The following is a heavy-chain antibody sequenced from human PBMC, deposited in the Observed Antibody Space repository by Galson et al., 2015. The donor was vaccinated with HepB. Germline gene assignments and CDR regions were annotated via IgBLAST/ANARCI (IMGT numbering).Heavy chain of an antibody. CDR2: ISSSSSTI. D-gene: IGHD4-11*01. Sequence: SLRLSCAAFGFTFSSYSMNWVRQAPGKGLEWVSYISSSSSTIYYADSVKGRFTISRDNAKNSLYLQMNSLRAEDTAVYYCARGGGFATVGWSDYWGQGTLVTVSS. J-gene: IGHJ4*02. CDR3: ARGGGFATVGWSDY. CDR1: GFTFSSYS. V-gene: IGHV3-48*01.